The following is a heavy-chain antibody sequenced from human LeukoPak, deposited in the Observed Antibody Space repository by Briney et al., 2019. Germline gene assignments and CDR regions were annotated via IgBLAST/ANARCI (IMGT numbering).Heavy chain of an antibody. CDR3: ARDQCSSTSCPSSYYYYYYGMDV. Sequence: ASVKDSCKASGYTFTDYYMHWVRQAPGQGREWMGWINPNSACTSYAQKFQGRVTMTRDTSISTAYMELSRLRSDDTAVYYCARDQCSSTSCPSSYYYYYYGMDVWGQGTTVTVSS. D-gene: IGHD2-2*01. CDR2: INPNSACT. J-gene: IGHJ6*02. V-gene: IGHV1-2*02. CDR1: GYTFTDYY.